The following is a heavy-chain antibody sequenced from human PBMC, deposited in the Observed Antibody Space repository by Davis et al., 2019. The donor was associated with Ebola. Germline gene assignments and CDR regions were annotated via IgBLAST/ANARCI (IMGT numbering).Heavy chain of an antibody. J-gene: IGHJ6*04. D-gene: IGHD3-3*01. CDR1: GYTFTSYG. CDR3: AKSGLSFGVVKYHYGMDV. V-gene: IGHV1-18*04. CDR2: INPHNGNT. Sequence: ASVKVSCKASGYTFTSYGITWVRQAPGQGLEWMGWINPHNGNTNYAQNVQGRVTMTTDTSTSTAYMELSSLRSEDTAVYYCAKSGLSFGVVKYHYGMDVWGKGTTVTVSS.